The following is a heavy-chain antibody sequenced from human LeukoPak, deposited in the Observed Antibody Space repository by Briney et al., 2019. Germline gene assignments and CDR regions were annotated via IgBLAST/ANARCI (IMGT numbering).Heavy chain of an antibody. J-gene: IGHJ4*02. CDR3: ARDLLRSYYDSSGSIDY. CDR2: IYYSGST. Sequence: SETLSLTCTVSGGSVSSSSYYWGWIRQPPGKGLEWIGSIYYSGSTYYNPSLKSRVTISVDTSKNQFSLKLSSVTAADTAVYYCARDLLRSYYDSSGSIDYWGQGTLVTVSS. V-gene: IGHV4-39*07. CDR1: GGSVSSSSYY. D-gene: IGHD3-22*01.